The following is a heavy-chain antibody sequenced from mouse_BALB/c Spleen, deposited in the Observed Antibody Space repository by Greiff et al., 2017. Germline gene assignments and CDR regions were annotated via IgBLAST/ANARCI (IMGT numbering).Heavy chain of an antibody. CDR2: ISSGSSTI. Sequence: EVQRVESGGGLVQPGGSRKLSCAASGFTFSSFGMHWVRQAPEKGLEWVAYISSGSSTIYYADTVKGRFTISRDNPKNTLFLQMTSLRSEDTAMYYCARFPTGNYYAMDYWGQGTSVTVSS. CDR3: ARFPTGNYYAMDY. V-gene: IGHV5-17*02. J-gene: IGHJ4*01. D-gene: IGHD4-1*01. CDR1: GFTFSSFG.